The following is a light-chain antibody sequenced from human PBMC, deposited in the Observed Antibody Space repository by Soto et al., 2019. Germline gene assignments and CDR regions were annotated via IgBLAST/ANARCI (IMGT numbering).Light chain of an antibody. CDR1: SGSIASNY. J-gene: IGLJ3*02. CDR3: QSYDSANQV. V-gene: IGLV6-57*01. Sequence: NFMLTPPHSVSESPGKTVTISCTRSSGSIASNYVQWYQQRPGSSPTTVIYEDNQRPSGVPDRFSGSIDSSSNSASLTISGLKTEDEADYYGQSYDSANQVFGGGTKVTVL. CDR2: EDN.